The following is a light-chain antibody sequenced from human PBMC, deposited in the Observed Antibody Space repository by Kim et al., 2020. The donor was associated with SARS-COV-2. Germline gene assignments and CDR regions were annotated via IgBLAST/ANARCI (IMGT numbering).Light chain of an antibody. CDR3: LQYYSFPHT. J-gene: IGKJ2*01. CDR2: DAS. Sequence: DIQMTQSPSALSASVGDRVAITCRASQGVRGYLAWFQQKPGRVPKRLIYDASRLQSGVPSRFSGSGSGTEYTLTISSLQPEDFTTYYCLQYYSFPHTFGQGTKLEI. CDR1: QGVRGY. V-gene: IGKV1-17*03.